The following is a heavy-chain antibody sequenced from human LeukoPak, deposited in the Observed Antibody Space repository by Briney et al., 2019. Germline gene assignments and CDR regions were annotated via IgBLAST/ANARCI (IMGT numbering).Heavy chain of an antibody. CDR3: ARENYGSGSYYKVRYYYYMDV. Sequence: GASVKVSCKASGYTFTGYYMHWVRQAPGQGLEWMGWINPNSGGTNYAQKFQGRVTMTRDMSTSTVYMELSSLRSEDTAVYYCARENYGSGSYYKVRYYYYMDVWGKGTAVTVSS. J-gene: IGHJ6*03. V-gene: IGHV1-2*02. CDR1: GYTFTGYY. D-gene: IGHD3-10*01. CDR2: INPNSGGT.